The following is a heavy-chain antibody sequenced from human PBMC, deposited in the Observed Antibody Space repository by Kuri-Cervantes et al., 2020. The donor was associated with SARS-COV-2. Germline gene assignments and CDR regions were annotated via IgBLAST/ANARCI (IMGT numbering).Heavy chain of an antibody. CDR1: GFTVSSNY. Sequence: GESLKISCAASGFTVSSNYMSWVRQAPGKGLEWVSVIYSGGSTYYADSVKGRFTISGDNAKNSLYLQMNSLRAEDTAVYYCARLNSGSHDYWGQGTLVTVSS. J-gene: IGHJ4*02. CDR2: IYSGGST. V-gene: IGHV3-53*01. CDR3: ARLNSGSHDY. D-gene: IGHD1-26*01.